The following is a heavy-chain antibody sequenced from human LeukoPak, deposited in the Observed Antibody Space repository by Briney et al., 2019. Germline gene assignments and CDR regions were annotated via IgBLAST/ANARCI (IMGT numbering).Heavy chain of an antibody. D-gene: IGHD3-10*01. V-gene: IGHV3-30*02. J-gene: IGHJ4*02. CDR2: IRYDGTIK. CDR1: GFTLSSYG. CDR3: AKVSPINPSCYLDY. Sequence: PGGTLRLSCAASGFTLSSYGMHWVRQAPGKGLEWVAFIRYDGTIKDYADYVKGRFTISRDNSKNTLYLQMNSLRAEYTAVYYCAKVSPINPSCYLDYWGQGTLVTVSS.